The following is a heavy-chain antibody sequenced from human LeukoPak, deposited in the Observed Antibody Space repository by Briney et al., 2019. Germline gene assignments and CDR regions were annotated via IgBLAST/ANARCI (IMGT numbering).Heavy chain of an antibody. V-gene: IGHV4-59*01. D-gene: IGHD2-2*01. Sequence: SETLSLTCTVSGGSISSYYWSWIRQPPGKGLEWIGYIYYSGSTNYNPSLKSRVTISVDTSKNQFSLKLSSVTAADTAVYYCAREKVVVVPAATIYYYYYGMDVWGQGTTVTVSS. CDR1: GGSISSYY. CDR2: IYYSGST. J-gene: IGHJ6*02. CDR3: AREKVVVVPAATIYYYYYGMDV.